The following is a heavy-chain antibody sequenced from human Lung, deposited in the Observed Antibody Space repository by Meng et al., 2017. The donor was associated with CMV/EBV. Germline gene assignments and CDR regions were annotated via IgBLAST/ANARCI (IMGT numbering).Heavy chain of an antibody. CDR2: SIPMYATV. Sequence: SVKVSXXXXLCTFNSYSISWVRQAPGQGLEWMGGSIPMYATVNYAQKFQGRVTITTDESASTAYMELSSLRSEDTGVYYCVRDCSVASCYDFYYYGMDVWGRGTTVTVSS. CDR3: VRDCSVASCYDFYYYGMDV. V-gene: IGHV1-69*05. D-gene: IGHD2-2*01. J-gene: IGHJ6*02. CDR1: LCTFNSYS.